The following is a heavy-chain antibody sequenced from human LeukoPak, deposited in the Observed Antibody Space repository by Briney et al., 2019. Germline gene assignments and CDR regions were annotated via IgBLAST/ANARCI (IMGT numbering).Heavy chain of an antibody. CDR2: ISDGGGRT. D-gene: IGHD6-13*01. Sequence: PGGSLRLSCAASGFTFSSYAMSWVRQAPGKGLEWVSGISDGGGRTFYAESVKGRFTVSRDNSKNTLYLRMNSLRAEDTAIYYCTKNQILDDTGSWYAYWGQGTLVTVSS. J-gene: IGHJ4*02. CDR1: GFTFSSYA. CDR3: TKNQILDDTGSWYAY. V-gene: IGHV3-23*01.